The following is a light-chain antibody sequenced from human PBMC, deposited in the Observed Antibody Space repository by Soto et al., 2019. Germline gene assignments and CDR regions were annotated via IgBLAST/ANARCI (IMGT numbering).Light chain of an antibody. Sequence: QLSQSPSSLSATVRDRVTITCRASQSISSYLAWYQQKPGKAPKLLIYAASTLQSGVPSRFSGSGSGTDFTLTISSLQPEDFATYYCQQPNSYPITFGQGTRLEIK. CDR2: AAS. V-gene: IGKV1-9*01. CDR3: QQPNSYPIT. J-gene: IGKJ5*01. CDR1: QSISSY.